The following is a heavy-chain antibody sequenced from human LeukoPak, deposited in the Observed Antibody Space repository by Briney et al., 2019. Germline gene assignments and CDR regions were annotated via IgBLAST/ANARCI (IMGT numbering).Heavy chain of an antibody. CDR2: MNPNSGNT. D-gene: IGHD6-13*01. V-gene: IGHV1-8*01. CDR3: AREGGSSSWYSFRGVNYYYYMDV. CDR1: GYTFTSYD. J-gene: IGHJ6*03. Sequence: ASVKVSCKASGYTFTSYDINWVRQATGQGLEWMGWMNPNSGNTGYAQKFQGRVTMTRNTSISTAYMELSSLRSEDTAVYYCAREGGSSSWYSFRGVNYYYYMDVWGKGTTVTVS.